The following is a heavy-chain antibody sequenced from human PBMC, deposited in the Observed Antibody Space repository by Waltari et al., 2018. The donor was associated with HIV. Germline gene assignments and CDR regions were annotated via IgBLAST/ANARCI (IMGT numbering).Heavy chain of an antibody. J-gene: IGHJ4*02. V-gene: IGHV3-30*18. CDR1: GFTFSDYG. CDR3: AKEDFEYGSSSHLGY. D-gene: IGHD6-6*01. Sequence: QVPLLESGGGVVQPGRSLRLSCEVSGFTFSDYGFHWVRQAPGKGLDVVELISYDRRNKYYAESVKGRFTLSRDKAKNTLFLQMNGLRAEDTAVYYCAKEDFEYGSSSHLGYWGQGTLVTVSS. CDR2: ISYDRRNK.